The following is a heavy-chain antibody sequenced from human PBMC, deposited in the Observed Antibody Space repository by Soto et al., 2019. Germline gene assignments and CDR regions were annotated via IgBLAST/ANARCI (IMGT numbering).Heavy chain of an antibody. V-gene: IGHV1-69*02. Sequence: QVQLVQSGAEVKKPGSSVKVSCKASGGTFSSYTISWVRQAPGQGLEWMGRIIPILGIANYAQKFQGRGTITADKSTSTAYMELSSLRSEDTAVYYCARGYSRYYYYMDVWGKGSTVTVSS. CDR1: GGTFSSYT. D-gene: IGHD4-4*01. J-gene: IGHJ6*03. CDR2: IIPILGIA. CDR3: ARGYSRYYYYMDV.